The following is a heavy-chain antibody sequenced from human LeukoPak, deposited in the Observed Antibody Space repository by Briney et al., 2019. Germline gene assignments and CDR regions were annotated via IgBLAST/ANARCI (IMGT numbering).Heavy chain of an antibody. V-gene: IGHV3-21*01. D-gene: IGHD6-19*01. J-gene: IGHJ4*02. CDR2: ISSSSSYI. CDR1: GFTFSSYS. Sequence: GGSLRLSCAASGFTFSSYSMNWVRQAPGKGLEWVSSISSSSSYIYYADSVKGRFTISRDNAKNSLYLQINSLRAEDTAVYYCAREGYSSGWYYFDYWGQGTLVTVSS. CDR3: AREGYSSGWYYFDY.